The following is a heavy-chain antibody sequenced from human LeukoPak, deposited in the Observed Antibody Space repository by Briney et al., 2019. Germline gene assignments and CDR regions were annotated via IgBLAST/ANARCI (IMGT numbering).Heavy chain of an antibody. CDR3: ARGPSVPPGRNWFDP. CDR1: GYTFISYQ. J-gene: IGHJ5*02. CDR2: INPSGGST. D-gene: IGHD2-15*01. Sequence: ASVKVSCKASGYTFISYQMHWVRQAPGQGLEWMGIINPSGGSTSYAQKFQGRVTMTRDTSTSTVYMELSSLRSEDTAVYYCARGPSVPPGRNWFDPWGQGTLVTVSS. V-gene: IGHV1-46*01.